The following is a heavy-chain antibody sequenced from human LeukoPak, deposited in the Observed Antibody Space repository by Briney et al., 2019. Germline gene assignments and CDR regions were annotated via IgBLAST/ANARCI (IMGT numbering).Heavy chain of an antibody. CDR1: GFTFSSYS. CDR2: ISSSSSYI. CDR3: ARGPTTVSVDY. J-gene: IGHJ4*02. V-gene: IGHV3-21*01. D-gene: IGHD4-17*01. Sequence: EAGGSLRLSCAASGFTFSSYSMTWVRQAPGKGLEWASSISSSSSYIYYADSVKGRFTISRDNAKNSLYLQMNSLRAEDTAVYYCARGPTTVSVDYWGQGTLVTVSS.